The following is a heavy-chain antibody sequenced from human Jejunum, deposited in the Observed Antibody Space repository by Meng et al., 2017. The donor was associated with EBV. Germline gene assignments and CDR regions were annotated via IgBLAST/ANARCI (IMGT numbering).Heavy chain of an antibody. V-gene: IGHV4-4*02. Sequence: QAQMEEAGPGLVKPSGTLSLLFAGSIDFISCYGWWSWVGQPLGKGLEWIGEINQVGSPYYNTSIKSRVTISIDTSTRKFSLRLNSMTAADTAVYYCARASSERLLDYWGQGTLVTVSS. CDR1: IDFISCYGW. D-gene: IGHD1-14*01. J-gene: IGHJ4*02. CDR3: ARASSERLLDY. CDR2: INQVGSP.